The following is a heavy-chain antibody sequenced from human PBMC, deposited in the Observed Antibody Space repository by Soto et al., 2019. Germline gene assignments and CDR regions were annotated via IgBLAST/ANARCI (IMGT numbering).Heavy chain of an antibody. CDR1: GFSLTTSGVG. CDR3: AHSPGYGNSPPLDY. CDR2: IYYNDEK. V-gene: IGHV2-5*01. J-gene: IGHJ4*02. D-gene: IGHD5-18*01. Sequence: SGPTLVNPTQTLTLTCTFSGFSLTTSGVGVAWIRQPPGKALEWLALIYYNDEKRYSPSLSGRLTITKDTSKNQVVLTMTNMDPVDTATYSCAHSPGYGNSPPLDYWGPGTLVTDSS.